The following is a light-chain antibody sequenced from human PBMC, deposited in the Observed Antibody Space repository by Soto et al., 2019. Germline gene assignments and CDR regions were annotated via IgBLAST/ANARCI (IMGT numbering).Light chain of an antibody. CDR1: QTISSW. Sequence: DIHMTQSPSILSASVGDRVTIACRASQTISSWLAWFQQKPGKAPKLLIYKASHLQSGVPSRFSGSGSGTEFTLTISSLQPDDFATYYCQQYNSYSTFGQGTKVDI. V-gene: IGKV1-5*03. J-gene: IGKJ1*01. CDR2: KAS. CDR3: QQYNSYST.